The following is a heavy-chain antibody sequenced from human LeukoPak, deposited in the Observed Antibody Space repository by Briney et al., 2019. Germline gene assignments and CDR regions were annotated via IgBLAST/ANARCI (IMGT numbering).Heavy chain of an antibody. J-gene: IGHJ4*02. V-gene: IGHV3-21*01. CDR3: ARTQGPPYRFDY. Sequence: GGSLRLSCAASGFTFSSYSMNWVRQAPAKGLEWVSSISSSRSYIYYADSVKGRFTISRDNAKNSLYLQMNSLRAEDTAVYYCARTQGPPYRFDYWGQGTLVTVSS. D-gene: IGHD2-2*01. CDR2: ISSSRSYI. CDR1: GFTFSSYS.